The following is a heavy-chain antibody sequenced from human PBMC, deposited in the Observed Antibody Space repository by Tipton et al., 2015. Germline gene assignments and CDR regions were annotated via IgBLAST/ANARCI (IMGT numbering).Heavy chain of an antibody. V-gene: IGHV4-34*01. D-gene: IGHD3-10*01. CDR3: ARHKDSGTYPLDY. J-gene: IGHJ4*02. CDR2: INHSGST. CDR1: GGSFSGYY. Sequence: TLSLTCAVYGGSFSGYYWSWIRQPPGKGLEWIGEINHSGSTNYNPSLKSRVSMSVDTSKNQISLKLTSATAADTAIYYCARHKDSGTYPLDYWGQGTLVTVSS.